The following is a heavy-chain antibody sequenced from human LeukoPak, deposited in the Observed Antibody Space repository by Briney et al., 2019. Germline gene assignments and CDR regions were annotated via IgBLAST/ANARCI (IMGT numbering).Heavy chain of an antibody. Sequence: GGSLRLSSAASGFTFSTYSMNWVRQAPGKGLEWVSSISSSSSYIYYADSVKGRFTISRDNAKNSLYLQMNSLRAEDTAVYYCARDYGDYYGMDVWGQGTTVTVSS. V-gene: IGHV3-21*01. CDR3: ARDYGDYYGMDV. CDR2: ISSSSSYI. D-gene: IGHD4-17*01. J-gene: IGHJ6*02. CDR1: GFTFSTYS.